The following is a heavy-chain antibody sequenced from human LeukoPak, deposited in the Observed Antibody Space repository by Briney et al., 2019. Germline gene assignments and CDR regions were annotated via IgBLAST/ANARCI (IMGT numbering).Heavy chain of an antibody. CDR2: INHSGST. Sequence: SETLSLTCAVYGGSFSGYYWSWIRQPPGKGLERIGEINHSGSTNYNPSLKSRVTISVDTSKNQFSLKLSSVTAADTAVYYCARGQTSVTTCYFDYWGQGTLVTVSS. D-gene: IGHD4-17*01. CDR3: ARGQTSVTTCYFDY. J-gene: IGHJ4*02. V-gene: IGHV4-34*01. CDR1: GGSFSGYY.